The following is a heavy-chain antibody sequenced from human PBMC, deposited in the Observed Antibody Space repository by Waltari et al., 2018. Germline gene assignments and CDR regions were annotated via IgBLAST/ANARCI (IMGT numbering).Heavy chain of an antibody. V-gene: IGHV4-61*02. D-gene: IGHD5-18*01. Sequence: QVQLQESGPGLVKPSQTLSLTCTVSGGSISSGSSYWIWIRQPAGKGLEWIGRIYTSGSTNYNPSLKSRVTISVDTSKNQFSLKLSSVTAADTAVYYCARGRPPGYSYGYGYYFDYWGQGTLVTVSS. J-gene: IGHJ4*02. CDR3: ARGRPPGYSYGYGYYFDY. CDR1: GGSISSGSSY. CDR2: IYTSGST.